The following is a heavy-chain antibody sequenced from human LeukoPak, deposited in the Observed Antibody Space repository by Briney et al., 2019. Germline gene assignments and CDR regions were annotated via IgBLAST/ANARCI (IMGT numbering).Heavy chain of an antibody. Sequence: NPSETLSLTCTVSGGSISSSSYYWGWIRQPPGKGLEWIGSIYYSGSTNYNPSLKSRVTISVDTSKNQFSLKLSSVTAADTAVYYCARDGWGIAVAGPRGSYYYYMDVWGKGTTVTVSS. CDR2: IYYSGST. D-gene: IGHD6-19*01. CDR3: ARDGWGIAVAGPRGSYYYYMDV. CDR1: GGSISSSSYY. J-gene: IGHJ6*03. V-gene: IGHV4-39*07.